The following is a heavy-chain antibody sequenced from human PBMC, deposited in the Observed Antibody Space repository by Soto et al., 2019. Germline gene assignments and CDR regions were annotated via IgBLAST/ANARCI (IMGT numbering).Heavy chain of an antibody. J-gene: IGHJ5*02. CDR1: GYTFTDYY. V-gene: IGHV1-2*02. CDR2: INPNSGGT. D-gene: IGHD2-15*01. Sequence: ASVKVSCKASGYTFTDYYIHWVLQAPGQGLEWMGWINPNSGGTNYAQKFQGRVTMTRDTSISTAYMELSRLISDDTAVYYCARGDVRVVASFDPWGQGALVTVSS. CDR3: ARGDVRVVASFDP.